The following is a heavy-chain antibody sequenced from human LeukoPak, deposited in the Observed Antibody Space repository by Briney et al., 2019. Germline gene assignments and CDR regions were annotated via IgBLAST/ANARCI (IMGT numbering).Heavy chain of an antibody. CDR1: GGSISSYY. Sequence: SETLSLTCTVSGGSISSYYWGWIRQPPGKGLEWIGSIYYSGSTYYNPSLESRVTISVDTSKNQFSLKLSSVTAADTAVYYCARLDVQSQPNYMDVWGKGTTVTISS. CDR3: ARLDVQSQPNYMDV. V-gene: IGHV4-39*01. CDR2: IYYSGST. J-gene: IGHJ6*03. D-gene: IGHD4-11*01.